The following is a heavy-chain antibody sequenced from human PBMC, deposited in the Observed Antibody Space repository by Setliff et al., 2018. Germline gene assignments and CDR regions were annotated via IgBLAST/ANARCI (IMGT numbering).Heavy chain of an antibody. D-gene: IGHD3-9*01. CDR2: TIPMFGTT. Sequence: SVKVSCKASGATFSSYGISWVRQAPGQGLEWMGGTIPMFGTTEYAQTFQGRLTIITDESTNTAFMQLSSLRSDDTAVYYCVRQDILTGYYALNYWGQGTLVTVSS. CDR3: VRQDILTGYYALNY. J-gene: IGHJ4*02. V-gene: IGHV1-69*05. CDR1: GATFSSYG.